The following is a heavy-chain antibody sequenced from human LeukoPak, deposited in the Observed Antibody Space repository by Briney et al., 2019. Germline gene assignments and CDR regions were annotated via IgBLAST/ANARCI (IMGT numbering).Heavy chain of an antibody. J-gene: IGHJ4*02. D-gene: IGHD4-17*01. CDR1: GFIFNDYC. Sequence: GGSLRLSCAASGFIFNDYCMSWVRQAPGKGLEWVANIKPDESEQYYVDSVKGRFTISRDNAKNSLYLQMSSLRAEDTAVYYCATAGYGDYFDYWGQGTLVTVSS. V-gene: IGHV3-7*01. CDR2: IKPDESEQ. CDR3: ATAGYGDYFDY.